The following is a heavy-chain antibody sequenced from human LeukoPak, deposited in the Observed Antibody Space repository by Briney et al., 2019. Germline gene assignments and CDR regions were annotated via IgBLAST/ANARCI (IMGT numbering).Heavy chain of an antibody. Sequence: GGSLRLSCAASGFTFSNSDMHWVRQATGNGLEWVSAIGTVGDTYYSDSVKGRFTISRENAKNSLYLQMNSLRAGDTAVYYCARDLRTAAGYDAYDLWGQGTIVTVSS. J-gene: IGHJ3*01. CDR3: ARDLRTAAGYDAYDL. V-gene: IGHV3-13*01. CDR1: GFTFSNSD. D-gene: IGHD6-25*01. CDR2: IGTVGDT.